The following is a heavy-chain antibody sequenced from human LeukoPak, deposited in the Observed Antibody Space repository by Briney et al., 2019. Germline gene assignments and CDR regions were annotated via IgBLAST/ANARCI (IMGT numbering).Heavy chain of an antibody. CDR2: ISSSSSPI. CDR3: ARAQNYYDSSGYNY. Sequence: GGSLRLSCAASGFTFSTYSMNWVRQAPGKGLEWVSYISSSSSPIYYADSVKGRFTISRDNSKNTLYLQMNSLRAEDTAVYYCARAQNYYDSSGYNYWGQGTLVTVSS. V-gene: IGHV3-48*01. CDR1: GFTFSTYS. J-gene: IGHJ4*02. D-gene: IGHD3-22*01.